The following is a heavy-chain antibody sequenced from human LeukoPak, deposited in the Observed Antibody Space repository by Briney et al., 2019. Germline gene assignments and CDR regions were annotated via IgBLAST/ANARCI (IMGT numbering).Heavy chain of an antibody. Sequence: PGGSLRLSCAASGFTFSSYEMNWVRQAPGKGLEWVSYISSSSSYIYYADSVKGRFTISRDNAKNSLYLQMSSLRAEDTAVYYCARDKGGYSYGLVTGYYYYMDVWGKGTTVTVSS. CDR2: ISSSSSYI. CDR1: GFTFSSYE. J-gene: IGHJ6*03. D-gene: IGHD5-18*01. CDR3: ARDKGGYSYGLVTGYYYYMDV. V-gene: IGHV3-21*05.